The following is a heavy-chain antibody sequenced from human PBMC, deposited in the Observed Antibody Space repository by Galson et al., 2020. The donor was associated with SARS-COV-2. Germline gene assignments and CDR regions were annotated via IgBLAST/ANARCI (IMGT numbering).Heavy chain of an antibody. J-gene: IGHJ4*02. Sequence: GGSLRLSCAASGFTLDDSGMSWVRQAPGKGLEWVSGINWNGGSTGYADSVKGRFTISRDNAKDSLYLQMNSLRAEDTALYYCAGVPGIGWYRDYWGQGTLVAVSS. CDR1: GFTLDDSG. CDR3: AGVPGIGWYRDY. D-gene: IGHD6-19*01. V-gene: IGHV3-20*04. CDR2: INWNGGST.